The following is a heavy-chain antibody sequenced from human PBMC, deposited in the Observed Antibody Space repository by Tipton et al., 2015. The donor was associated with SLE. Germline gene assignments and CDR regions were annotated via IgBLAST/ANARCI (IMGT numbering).Heavy chain of an antibody. J-gene: IGHJ4*02. CDR3: ARDPFGSGYYPH. Sequence: TLSLTCTVSGGSISSSSYYWGWIRQPPGKGLEWIGSIYYSGSTYYNPSLKSRVTISVDTSKNQFSLRLSSVTAADTAVYYCARDPFGSGYYPHWGQGTLVTVSS. D-gene: IGHD3-3*01. CDR2: IYYSGST. CDR1: GGSISSSSYY. V-gene: IGHV4-39*07.